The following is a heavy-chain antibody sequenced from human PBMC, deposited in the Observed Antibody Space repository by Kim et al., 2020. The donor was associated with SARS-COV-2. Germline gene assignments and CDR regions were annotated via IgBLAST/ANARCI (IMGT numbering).Heavy chain of an antibody. J-gene: IGHJ4*02. CDR2: INHSGST. V-gene: IGHV4-34*01. CDR1: GGSFSGYY. CDR3: ARSLPFYYGSGTLEDY. D-gene: IGHD3-10*01. Sequence: SETLSLTCAVYGGSFSGYYWSWIRQPPGKGLEWIGEINHSGSTNYNPSLKSRVTISVDTSKNQFSLKLSSVTAADTAVYYCARSLPFYYGSGTLEDYWGQGTLVTVSS.